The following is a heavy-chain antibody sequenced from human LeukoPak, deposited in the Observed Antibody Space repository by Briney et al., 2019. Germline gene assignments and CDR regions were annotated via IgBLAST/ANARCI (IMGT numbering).Heavy chain of an antibody. D-gene: IGHD6-19*01. Sequence: PGGSLRLSCAASGFTFSSYEMNWVRQAPGKGLGWVSYFSSSGSSIDYADSVKGRFTNSRDNAKNSVFLQMNSLRAEDRAVYCCARELEGSGFDPWGEGTQVTVSS. CDR3: ARELEGSGFDP. CDR2: FSSSGSSI. CDR1: GFTFSSYE. J-gene: IGHJ5*02. V-gene: IGHV3-48*03.